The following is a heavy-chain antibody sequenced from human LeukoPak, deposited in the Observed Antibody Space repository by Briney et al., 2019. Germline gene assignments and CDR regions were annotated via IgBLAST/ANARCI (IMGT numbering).Heavy chain of an antibody. CDR3: ARPTGDPNDAFDI. Sequence: SETLSLTCTVSGGSISSYYWSWIRQPPGKGLEWIGYIYYSGSTNYNPSLKSRVTISVDTSKNQFSLKLSSVTAADTAVYYCARPTGDPNDAFDIWGQGTMVTVSS. D-gene: IGHD1-1*01. CDR2: IYYSGST. CDR1: GGSISSYY. V-gene: IGHV4-59*08. J-gene: IGHJ3*02.